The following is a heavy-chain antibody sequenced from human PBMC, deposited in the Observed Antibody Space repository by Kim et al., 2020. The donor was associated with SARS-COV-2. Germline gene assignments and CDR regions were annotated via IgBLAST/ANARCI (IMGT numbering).Heavy chain of an antibody. CDR3: ARGLLRIAVAGGTPFDY. V-gene: IGHV4-34*01. Sequence: LKSRVTISVDTSKNQFSLKLSSVTAADTAVYYCARGLLRIAVAGGTPFDYWGQGTLVTVSS. J-gene: IGHJ4*02. D-gene: IGHD6-19*01.